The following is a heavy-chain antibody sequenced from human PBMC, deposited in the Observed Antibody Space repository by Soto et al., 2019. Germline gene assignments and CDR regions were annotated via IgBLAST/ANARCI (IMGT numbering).Heavy chain of an antibody. CDR1: GGSITSYH. V-gene: IGHV4-59*01. D-gene: IGHD1-26*01. J-gene: IGHJ5*02. CDR3: ARDMHAGFTHYFAP. Sequence: SETLSLTCVVSGGSITSYHWSWIRQCPGKGLELIAYRAYTGNTNYNPSLNSRVTISMDTSKNQWSLKLTSMPAPDTAVYSCARDMHAGFTHYFAPWGQGTLVTVSS. CDR2: RAYTGNT.